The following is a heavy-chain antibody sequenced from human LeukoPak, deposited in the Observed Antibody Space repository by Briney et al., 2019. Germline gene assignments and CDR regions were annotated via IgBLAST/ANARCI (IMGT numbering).Heavy chain of an antibody. D-gene: IGHD6-19*01. CDR1: GFTFSSYS. Sequence: GASLRLSCVASGFTFSSYSMNWVRQAPGKGLEWVSYISSSSSPIYYADSVKGRFTISRDNAKNSLYLQMNSLRADDTAVYYCARSIAVAGNYWGQGTLVTVSS. V-gene: IGHV3-48*01. CDR3: ARSIAVAGNY. J-gene: IGHJ4*02. CDR2: ISSSSSPI.